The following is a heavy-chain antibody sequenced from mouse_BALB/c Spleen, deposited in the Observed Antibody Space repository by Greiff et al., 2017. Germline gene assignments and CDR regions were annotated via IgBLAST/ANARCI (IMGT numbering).Heavy chain of an antibody. J-gene: IGHJ2*01. CDR2: IYPGNGDT. CDR3: AREGDDGYPYYFDY. D-gene: IGHD2-3*01. V-gene: IGHV1-12*01. Sequence: QVQLQQPGAELVKPGASVKMSCKASGYTFTSYNMHWVKQTPGQGLEWIGAIYPGNGDTSYNQKFKGKATLTADKSSSTAYMQLSSLTSEDSAVYYWAREGDDGYPYYFDYWGQGTTLTVAS. CDR1: GYTFTSYN.